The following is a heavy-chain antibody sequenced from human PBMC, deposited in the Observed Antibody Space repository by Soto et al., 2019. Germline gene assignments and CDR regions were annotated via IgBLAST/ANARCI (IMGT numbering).Heavy chain of an antibody. D-gene: IGHD2-15*01. CDR1: GFTFSSYG. J-gene: IGHJ4*02. CDR3: ARDGNSGYCSGGSCYVGY. Sequence: GGSLRLSCAASGFTFSSYGMHWVRQAPGKGLEWVAVIWYDGSNKYYADSVKGRFTISRDNSKNTLYLQMNSLRAEDTAVYYCARDGNSGYCSGGSCYVGYWGQGTLVTVSS. CDR2: IWYDGSNK. V-gene: IGHV3-33*01.